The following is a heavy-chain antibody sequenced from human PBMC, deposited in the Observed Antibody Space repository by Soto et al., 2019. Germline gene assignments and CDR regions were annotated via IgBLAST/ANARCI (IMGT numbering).Heavy chain of an antibody. CDR3: ARQLSGGYSYGYYFDD. V-gene: IGHV4-39*01. J-gene: IGHJ4*02. CDR1: DVSLSSSSHY. Sequence: SVIRSLTCTLSDVSLSSSSHYLGWIRPHPGKGLEWIGSIYYSGSTSYNPSLKSRVTISVDTSKNQFSLKLSSVTAADTAVYDGARQLSGGYSYGYYFDDWGQGTLVTVSS. CDR2: IYYSGST. D-gene: IGHD5-18*01.